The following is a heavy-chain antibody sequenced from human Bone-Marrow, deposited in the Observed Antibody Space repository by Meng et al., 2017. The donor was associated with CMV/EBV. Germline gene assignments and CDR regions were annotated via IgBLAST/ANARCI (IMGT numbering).Heavy chain of an antibody. D-gene: IGHD3-22*01. V-gene: IGHV3-23*01. CDR3: AKDPGSGYWVY. CDR1: GFIFSNYA. CDR2: LSATGGNT. Sequence: EVQLWEPGGGLERPGGFLRLSCAASGFIFSNYAMSWVRQAPGKGLEWVSALSATGGNTYYADSVKGRFTVSRDNSKNIMYLQMNNLRGEDTARYYCAKDPGSGYWVYWGQGTLVTVSS. J-gene: IGHJ4*01.